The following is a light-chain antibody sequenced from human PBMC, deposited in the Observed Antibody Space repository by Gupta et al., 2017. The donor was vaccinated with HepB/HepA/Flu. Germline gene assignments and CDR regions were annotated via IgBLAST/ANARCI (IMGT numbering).Light chain of an antibody. CDR1: SSDVGGYKS. CDR3: SSYTTSSTLVV. J-gene: IGLJ2*01. V-gene: IGLV2-14*03. Sequence: QSALTQPASVSGAPGQSITISCTGTSSDVGGYKSVSWYQQHPGKVPKVMIYDVSNRPSGVSNRFSGSKSGTTASLTISGLQAEDEADYYCSSYTTSSTLVVFGGGTKLSVL. CDR2: DVS.